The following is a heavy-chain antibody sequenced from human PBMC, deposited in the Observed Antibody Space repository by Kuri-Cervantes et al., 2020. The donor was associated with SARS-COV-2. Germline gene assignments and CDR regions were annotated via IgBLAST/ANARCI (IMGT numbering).Heavy chain of an antibody. Sequence: LSLTCAASGFTFSSYWMSWVRQAPGKGLEWVANINQDGSAKYYVDSVKGRFTISRDNAKNSLYLQMNSLRAEDTAVYYCARDSSHYGGWFDPWGQGTLVTVSS. CDR2: INQDGSAK. D-gene: IGHD4-17*01. CDR3: ARDSSHYGGWFDP. J-gene: IGHJ5*02. CDR1: GFTFSSYW. V-gene: IGHV3-7*04.